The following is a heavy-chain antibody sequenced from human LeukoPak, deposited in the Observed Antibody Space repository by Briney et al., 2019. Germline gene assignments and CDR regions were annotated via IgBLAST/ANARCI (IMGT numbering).Heavy chain of an antibody. CDR2: IIPIFGTA. CDR1: GGTVSSYA. V-gene: IGHV1-69*01. J-gene: IGHJ5*02. Sequence: SVKVSCKASGGTVSSYAISWVRQAPGQGLEWMGGIIPIFGTANYAQKFQGRVTITADESTSTAYMELSSLRSEDTAVYYCARDETGTYNWFDPWGQGTLVTVSS. D-gene: IGHD1-1*01. CDR3: ARDETGTYNWFDP.